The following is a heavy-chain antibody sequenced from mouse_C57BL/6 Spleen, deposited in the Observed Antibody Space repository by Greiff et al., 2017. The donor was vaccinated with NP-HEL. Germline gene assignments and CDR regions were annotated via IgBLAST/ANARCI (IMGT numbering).Heavy chain of an antibody. V-gene: IGHV1-69*01. CDR1: GYTFTSYW. CDR3: ASVGYYGSSAWFAY. CDR2: IDPSDSYT. J-gene: IGHJ3*01. Sequence: VQLQQPGAELVMPGASVKLSCKASGYTFTSYWMHWVKQRPGQGLEWIGEIDPSDSYTNYNQKFKGKSTLTVDKSSSTAYMQLSSLTSEDSAVYYGASVGYYGSSAWFAYWGQGTLVTVSA. D-gene: IGHD1-1*01.